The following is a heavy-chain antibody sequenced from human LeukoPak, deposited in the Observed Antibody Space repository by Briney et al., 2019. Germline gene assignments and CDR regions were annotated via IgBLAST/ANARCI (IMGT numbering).Heavy chain of an antibody. CDR2: LSNSGGTT. Sequence: GGSLRLSCVASGFTFSTYVMSWVRQAPGKGLEWVASLSNSGGTTYSADSMQGRFTISRDNSKSTLYLQMNSLRAEDTAVYYCAKGRIAIYSSGWTDYFDYWGQGTLVTVSS. J-gene: IGHJ4*02. CDR1: GFTFSTYV. D-gene: IGHD6-19*01. CDR3: AKGRIAIYSSGWTDYFDY. V-gene: IGHV3-23*01.